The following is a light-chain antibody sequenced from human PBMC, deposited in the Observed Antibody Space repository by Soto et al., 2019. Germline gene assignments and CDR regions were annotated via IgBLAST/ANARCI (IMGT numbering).Light chain of an antibody. CDR2: KTS. CDR3: HPYNSYSPRRP. J-gene: IGKJ1*01. Sequence: DIQMTQSPSTLSASVGDRVTITCRASQSISSWLAWYQQKPGKAPKLLIYKTSSLESGVPSRFSGSGSGTEFTLTICSLQRDDFATYSCHPYNSYSPRRPFGRGTKVEIK. CDR1: QSISSW. V-gene: IGKV1-5*03.